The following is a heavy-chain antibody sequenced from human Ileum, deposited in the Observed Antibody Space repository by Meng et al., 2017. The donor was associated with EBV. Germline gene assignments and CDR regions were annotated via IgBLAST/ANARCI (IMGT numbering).Heavy chain of an antibody. V-gene: IGHV4-61*08. CDR2: MSYTGST. J-gene: IGHJ4*02. Sequence: VPPGGLVPGLVMPSETLSLNCSVSNGSVSSYGYYCTWIRQPPGKRLEWIGYMSYTGSTNYKSTLKSRVTISVDKSKNQFSLKLSSVTAADTAVYYCARERGGGDRGIQWGQGTLVPSPQ. CDR1: NGSVSSYGYY. D-gene: IGHD2-21*02. CDR3: ARERGGGDRGIQ.